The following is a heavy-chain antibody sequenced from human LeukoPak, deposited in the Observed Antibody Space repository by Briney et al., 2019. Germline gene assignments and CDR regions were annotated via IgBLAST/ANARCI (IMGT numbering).Heavy chain of an antibody. D-gene: IGHD1-1*01. Sequence: SETLSLTCTVSGGSVSSGSYYWSWIRQPPGKGLEWIGYVYYSGSSNYNPSLKSRVTISVDTSKNQFSLKLSSVTAADTAVYYCARDGIYNWNDVPEAFDIWGQGTALTVSS. CDR3: ARDGIYNWNDVPEAFDI. V-gene: IGHV4-61*01. CDR1: GGSVSSGSYY. J-gene: IGHJ3*02. CDR2: VYYSGSS.